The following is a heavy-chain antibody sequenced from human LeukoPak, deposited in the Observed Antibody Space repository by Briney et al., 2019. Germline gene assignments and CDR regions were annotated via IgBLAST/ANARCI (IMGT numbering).Heavy chain of an antibody. J-gene: IGHJ4*02. CDR3: AKPPSTGGLFDY. D-gene: IGHD7-27*01. V-gene: IGHV3-23*01. CDR2: ITGSGGST. Sequence: GGSLRLSCAASGFTFSSYGMSWVRQAPGKGLEWVSAITGSGGSTYYADSVKGRFTISRGNSKNTLYLQMNSLRAEDTAVYYCAKPPSTGGLFDYWGQGTLVTVSS. CDR1: GFTFSSYG.